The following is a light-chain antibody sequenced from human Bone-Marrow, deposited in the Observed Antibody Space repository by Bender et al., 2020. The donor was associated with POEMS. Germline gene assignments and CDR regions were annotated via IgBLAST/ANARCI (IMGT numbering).Light chain of an antibody. CDR3: SSYTSSSTLV. Sequence: QSALTQPASVSGSPGQSITISCSGTTTDIETYKLVSWYQQHPGKAPKLMIYDVSNRPSGVSNRFSGSKSGNTASLTISGLQAEDEADYYCSSYTSSSTLVFGGGTKLTVL. J-gene: IGLJ3*02. V-gene: IGLV2-14*02. CDR2: DVS. CDR1: TTDIETYKL.